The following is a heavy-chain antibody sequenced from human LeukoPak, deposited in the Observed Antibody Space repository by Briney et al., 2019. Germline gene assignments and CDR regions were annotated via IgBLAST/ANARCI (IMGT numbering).Heavy chain of an antibody. Sequence: ASVKVSCKASGYTFTSCGISWVRQAPGQGLEWMGWISAYNGNTNYAQKLQGRVTMTTDTSTSTAYMELRSLRSDDTAVYYCARDPDLGYCSGGSCRLDFDYWGQGTLVTVSS. CDR1: GYTFTSCG. D-gene: IGHD2-15*01. J-gene: IGHJ4*02. V-gene: IGHV1-18*01. CDR2: ISAYNGNT. CDR3: ARDPDLGYCSGGSCRLDFDY.